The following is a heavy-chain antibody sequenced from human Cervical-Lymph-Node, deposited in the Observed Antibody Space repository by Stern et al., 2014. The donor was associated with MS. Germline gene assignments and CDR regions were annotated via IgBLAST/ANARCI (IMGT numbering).Heavy chain of an antibody. Sequence: QVQLVESGGGLVKPGGSLRLSCAASGFTFSDHYMNWIRQAPGQGLERVSCISRSGSSKSYADSVKGRFTVSRDNAKNSLFLQMNSLRAEDTAVYYCARSIGPAAISYWGQGSLLTVSS. CDR3: ARSIGPAAISY. V-gene: IGHV3-11*01. CDR1: GFTFSDHY. CDR2: ISRSGSSK. D-gene: IGHD2-2*01. J-gene: IGHJ4*02.